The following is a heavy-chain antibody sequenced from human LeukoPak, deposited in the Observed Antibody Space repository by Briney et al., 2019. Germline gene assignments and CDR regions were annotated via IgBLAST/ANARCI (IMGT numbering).Heavy chain of an antibody. Sequence: TPSQTLSLTCTVPGGSISSGGYYWSWIRQHPGKGLEWIGSIYYSGSTYYNPSLKSRVTISVDTSKNQFSLKLSSVTAADTAVYYCARHTLIVGANFNNWFDPWGQGTLVTVSS. D-gene: IGHD1-26*01. J-gene: IGHJ5*02. V-gene: IGHV4-30-2*03. CDR2: IYYSGST. CDR3: ARHTLIVGANFNNWFDP. CDR1: GGSISSGGYY.